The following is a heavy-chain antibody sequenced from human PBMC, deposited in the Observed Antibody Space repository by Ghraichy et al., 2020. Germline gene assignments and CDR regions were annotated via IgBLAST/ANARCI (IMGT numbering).Heavy chain of an antibody. CDR3: ARAPSHCSSTSCYDPFYVGYYYYGMDV. Sequence: SETLSLTCTVSGGSISSYYWSWIRQPPGKGLEWIGYIYYSGSTNYNPSLKSRVTISVDTSKNQFSLKLSSVTAADTAVYYCARAPSHCSSTSCYDPFYVGYYYYGMDVWGQGTTVTVSS. V-gene: IGHV4-59*01. D-gene: IGHD2-2*01. CDR1: GGSISSYY. J-gene: IGHJ6*02. CDR2: IYYSGST.